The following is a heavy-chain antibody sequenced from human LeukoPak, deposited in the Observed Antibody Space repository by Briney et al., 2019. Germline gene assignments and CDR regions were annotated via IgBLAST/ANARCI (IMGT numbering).Heavy chain of an antibody. Sequence: SETLSLTCTVSGGSVSDYYWSWIRQPPGKGLVWIGYISYSGNTNYNPSLKSRVTISMHTSKNQLSLKLNSVTAADTAVYYCASSGQCTNGLCRDVGYMDVWGKGTTVTVSS. CDR3: ASSGQCTNGLCRDVGYMDV. CDR1: GGSVSDYY. V-gene: IGHV4-59*02. CDR2: ISYSGNT. D-gene: IGHD2-8*01. J-gene: IGHJ6*03.